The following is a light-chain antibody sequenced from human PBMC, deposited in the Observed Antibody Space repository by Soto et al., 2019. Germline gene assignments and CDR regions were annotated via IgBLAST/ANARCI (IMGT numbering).Light chain of an antibody. CDR3: QQGRNSRLT. V-gene: IGKV3-15*01. CDR1: QSINSE. CDR2: DAS. J-gene: IGKJ2*01. Sequence: EIVMTQSPATLSLSPGERAALSCRASQSINSELAWYHQKHGQPPRLLIYDASTRATGVPDRFTGSESGTEFTLTSSGLESEDFAVYYWQQGRNSRLTFGQGTKREI.